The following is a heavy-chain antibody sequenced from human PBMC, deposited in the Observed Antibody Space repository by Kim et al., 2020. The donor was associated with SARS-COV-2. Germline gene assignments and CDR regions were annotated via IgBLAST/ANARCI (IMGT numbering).Heavy chain of an antibody. V-gene: IGHV4-4*02. J-gene: IGHJ4*02. CDR2: IYHSGST. CDR3: ARDTPNSIAAADYFDY. CDR1: GGSISSSNW. Sequence: SETLSLTCAVSGGSISSSNWWSWVRQPPGKGLEWIGEIYHSGSTNYNPSLKRRVTISVDKSKNQFSLKLSSVTAADTAVYYCARDTPNSIAAADYFDYWGQGTLVTVSS. D-gene: IGHD6-13*01.